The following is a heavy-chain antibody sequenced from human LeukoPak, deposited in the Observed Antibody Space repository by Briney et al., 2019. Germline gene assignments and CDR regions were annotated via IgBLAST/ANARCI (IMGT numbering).Heavy chain of an antibody. Sequence: GGSLRLSCAASGFILGHYYMHWVRQPPGKGLEWVAHINADGGGKLYADAVEGRFTISRDNSKNSLYLQMNSLTTDEPACYYFGTRIVLHSLEIWGQG. CDR1: GFILGHYY. D-gene: IGHD3-22*01. J-gene: IGHJ3*02. V-gene: IGHV3-43*02. CDR2: INADGGGK. CDR3: GTRIVLHSLEI.